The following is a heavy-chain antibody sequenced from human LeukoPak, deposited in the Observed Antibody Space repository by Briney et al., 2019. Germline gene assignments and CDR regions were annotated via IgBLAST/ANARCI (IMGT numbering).Heavy chain of an antibody. V-gene: IGHV1-18*01. CDR2: FSAYNGNT. Sequence: ASVKVSCKASGYTFTSYGISWVRQAPGQGLEWMGWFSAYNGNTRYAQKLQDRVTMTTDTSTTTAYMEVRSLTSDDTAVYYCARGGVAAASEAFDIWGQGTMVTVSS. J-gene: IGHJ3*02. CDR1: GYTFTSYG. D-gene: IGHD2-15*01. CDR3: ARGGVAAASEAFDI.